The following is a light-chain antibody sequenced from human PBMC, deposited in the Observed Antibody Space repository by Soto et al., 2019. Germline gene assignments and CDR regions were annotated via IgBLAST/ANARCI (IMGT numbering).Light chain of an antibody. CDR2: KAS. CDR3: HQYGSSPT. CDR1: QTISSW. J-gene: IGKJ5*01. V-gene: IGKV1-5*03. Sequence: DIQMTQSPSTLSGSVGDRVTITYRASQTISSWLAWYQQKPGKAPKLLIYKASNLHSGVSSRFTGSGSGTDFTLTISRLEPEDFAVYYCHQYGSSPTFGQGTRLEIK.